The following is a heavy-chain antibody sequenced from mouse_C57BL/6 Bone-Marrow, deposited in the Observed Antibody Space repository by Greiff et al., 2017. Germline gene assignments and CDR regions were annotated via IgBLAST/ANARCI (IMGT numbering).Heavy chain of an antibody. V-gene: IGHV1-81*01. J-gene: IGHJ4*01. Sequence: QVQLKESGAELARPGASVKLSCKASGYTFTSYGISWVKQRTGQGLEWIGEIYPRSGNTYYNEKFKGKDTLTADKSSSTAYMELRSLTSEDSAVYFCARPCGHAMDYWGQGTSVTVSS. CDR3: ARPCGHAMDY. CDR1: GYTFTSYG. CDR2: IYPRSGNT.